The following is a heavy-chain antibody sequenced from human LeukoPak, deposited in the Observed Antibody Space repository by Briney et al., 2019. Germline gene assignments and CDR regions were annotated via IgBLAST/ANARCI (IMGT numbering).Heavy chain of an antibody. Sequence: GGSLRLSCAASGFTVSNSYMSWVRQAPGKGVEWVSVVYSGGSGSTYYADSVKGRFTISTDNSKNTLNLQMNSLRAEDTAVYYCAHREATSWAHDYWGQGTLVTVSS. D-gene: IGHD2-2*01. CDR3: AHREATSWAHDY. V-gene: IGHV3-53*01. CDR1: GFTVSNSY. J-gene: IGHJ4*02. CDR2: VYSGGSGST.